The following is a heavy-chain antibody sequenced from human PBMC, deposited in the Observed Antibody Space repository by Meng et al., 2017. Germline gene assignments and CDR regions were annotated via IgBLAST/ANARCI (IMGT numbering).Heavy chain of an antibody. J-gene: IGHJ3*02. CDR3: ARDYYDSNSRDAIDI. D-gene: IGHD3-22*01. CDR2: INHSGST. CDR1: GGSFSGYY. Sequence: SETLSLTCAVYGGSFSGYYWSWIRQPPGKGLEWIGEINHSGSTNYNPSLKSRVTISVDTSKNQFSLKLSSVTAADTAVYYCARDYYDSNSRDAIDIWGQGTMVTVSS. V-gene: IGHV4-34*01.